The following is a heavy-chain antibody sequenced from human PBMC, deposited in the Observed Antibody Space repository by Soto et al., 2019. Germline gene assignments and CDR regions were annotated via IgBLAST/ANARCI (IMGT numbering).Heavy chain of an antibody. V-gene: IGHV3-48*02. CDR3: ARSWEYNWKESAFDI. CDR1: GFTFSSYS. Sequence: GGSLRLSCAASGFTFSSYSMNCVRQAPGKGLEWVSYISSSSSTIYYADSVKGRFTISRDNAKNSLYLQMNSLRDEDTAVYYCARSWEYNWKESAFDIWGQGTMVTVSS. CDR2: ISSSSSTI. D-gene: IGHD1-20*01. J-gene: IGHJ3*02.